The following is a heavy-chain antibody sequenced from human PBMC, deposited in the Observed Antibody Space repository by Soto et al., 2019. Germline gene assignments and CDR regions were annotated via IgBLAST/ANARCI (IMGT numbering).Heavy chain of an antibody. CDR3: ARSLLGYYYYYMDV. V-gene: IGHV3-21*01. J-gene: IGHJ6*03. CDR2: ISSSSSYI. CDR1: GFTFSSYS. Sequence: EVQLVESGGGLVKPGGSLRLSCAASGFTFSSYSMNWVRQAPGKGLEWVSSISSSSSYIYYADSVKGRFNISRDNAKNSLYLQINSLRAEDTAVYYCARSLLGYYYYYMDVWGKGTTVTVSS.